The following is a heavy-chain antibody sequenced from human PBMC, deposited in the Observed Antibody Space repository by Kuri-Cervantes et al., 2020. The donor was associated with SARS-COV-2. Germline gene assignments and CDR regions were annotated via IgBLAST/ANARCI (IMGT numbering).Heavy chain of an antibody. CDR2: IYHNGNT. V-gene: IGHV4-4*02. D-gene: IGHD5-24*01. CDR3: ASLLLWQQLAH. Sequence: SCDVPGDSMNNGNWWTWVRQTPGKGLEWIGEIYHNGNTNYNPSLKSRVTISVDESKNQFSLKLNSVTAADTAVYYCASLLLWQQLAHWGQGILVTVSS. J-gene: IGHJ4*02. CDR1: GDSMNNGNW.